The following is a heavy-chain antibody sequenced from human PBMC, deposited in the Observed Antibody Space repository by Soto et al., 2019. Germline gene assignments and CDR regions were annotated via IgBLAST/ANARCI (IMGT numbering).Heavy chain of an antibody. Sequence: PGESLKISCKASGYSFTRYWIGWWRQMPWKGLEWMGIIYPGDSDTRYSPSFQGQVTISADKSISTAYLQWSSLKASDTAMYYCVRDLYCSGGSCYVYWGQGTLVTVSS. CDR2: IYPGDSDT. V-gene: IGHV5-51*01. CDR3: VRDLYCSGGSCYVY. D-gene: IGHD2-15*01. CDR1: GYSFTRYW. J-gene: IGHJ4*02.